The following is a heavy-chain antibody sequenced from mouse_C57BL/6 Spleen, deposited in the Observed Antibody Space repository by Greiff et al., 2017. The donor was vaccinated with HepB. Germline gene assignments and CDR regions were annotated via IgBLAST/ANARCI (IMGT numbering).Heavy chain of an antibody. Sequence: EVQRVESEGGLVQPGSSMKLSCTASGFTFSDYYMAWVRQVPEKGLEWVANINYDGSSTYYLDSLKSRFIISRDNAKNILYLQMSSLKSEDTATYYCARGGLGGAMDYWGQGTSVTVSS. V-gene: IGHV5-16*01. CDR3: ARGGLGGAMDY. CDR1: GFTFSDYY. CDR2: INYDGSST. J-gene: IGHJ4*01. D-gene: IGHD3-3*01.